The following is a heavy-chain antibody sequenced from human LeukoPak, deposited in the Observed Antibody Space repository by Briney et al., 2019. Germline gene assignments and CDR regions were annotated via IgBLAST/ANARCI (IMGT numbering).Heavy chain of an antibody. CDR2: INPSGGST. D-gene: IGHD5-18*01. V-gene: IGHV1-46*01. CDR1: GYTFTSYY. J-gene: IGHJ5*02. CDR3: ARDRNTAMVGNWFDP. Sequence: ASVKVSCKASGYTFTSYYMHWVRQAPGQGLEWMGIINPSGGSTSYTQKFQGRVTMTRDTSTSTVYMELSSLRSEDTAVYYCARDRNTAMVGNWFDPWGQGTLVTVSS.